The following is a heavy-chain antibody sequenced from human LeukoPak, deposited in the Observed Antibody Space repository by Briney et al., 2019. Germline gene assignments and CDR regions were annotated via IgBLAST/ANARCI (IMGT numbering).Heavy chain of an antibody. CDR1: GFTFSSYS. Sequence: GGSLRLSCVASGFTFSSYSMSWVRQAPGKGLEWVSYISSSSSTIYYADSVKGRFTISRDNAKNSLYLQMNSLRADDTAIYYCARAIQPWFVDFWGQGTLVTVSS. D-gene: IGHD5-18*01. V-gene: IGHV3-48*01. J-gene: IGHJ4*02. CDR3: ARAIQPWFVDF. CDR2: ISSSSSTI.